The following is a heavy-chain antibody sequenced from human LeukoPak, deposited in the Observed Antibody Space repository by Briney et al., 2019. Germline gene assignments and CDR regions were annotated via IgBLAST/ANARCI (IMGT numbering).Heavy chain of an antibody. Sequence: SETLSLTCTVAGGSISSYYWSWIRQPPGKGLEWIGYIYYSGSTNYDPSLKSRVTISVDTSKNQFSLKLSSVTAADTAVYYCARAVQLERPPPLIGYYYMDVWGKGTTVTVSS. V-gene: IGHV4-59*01. CDR3: ARAVQLERPPPLIGYYYMDV. CDR1: GGSISSYY. J-gene: IGHJ6*03. D-gene: IGHD1-1*01. CDR2: IYYSGST.